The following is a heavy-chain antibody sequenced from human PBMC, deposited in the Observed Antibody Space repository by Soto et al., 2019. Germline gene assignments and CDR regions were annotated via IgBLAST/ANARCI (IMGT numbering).Heavy chain of an antibody. V-gene: IGHV1-18*01. CDR1: GYTVTSYG. J-gene: IGHJ4*02. Sequence: QVQLVQSGAEVKKPAASVMVSCEASGYTVTSYGFSWVRQARGQGHQWMGWISAYNGNTNDAQKLQGRVTMTTDTSTSTDYMELRSLRSDDTAVYYCARDRSYSSDYWGQGTLVTVSS. CDR3: ARDRSYSSDY. D-gene: IGHD3-10*01. CDR2: ISAYNGNT.